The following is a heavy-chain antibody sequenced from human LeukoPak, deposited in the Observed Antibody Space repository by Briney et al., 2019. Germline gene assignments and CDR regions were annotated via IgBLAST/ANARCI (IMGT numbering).Heavy chain of an antibody. CDR2: ISSSGSTI. V-gene: IGHV3-48*03. CDR3: ATTPDKYCSSTSCYVIDY. D-gene: IGHD2-2*01. Sequence: GGSLRLSCAASGFTFSSYEMNWVRQAPGKGLEWVSYISSSGSTIYYADSVKGRFTISRDNAKNSLYLQMNSLGAEDTAVYYCATTPDKYCSSTSCYVIDYWGQGTLVTVSS. CDR1: GFTFSSYE. J-gene: IGHJ4*02.